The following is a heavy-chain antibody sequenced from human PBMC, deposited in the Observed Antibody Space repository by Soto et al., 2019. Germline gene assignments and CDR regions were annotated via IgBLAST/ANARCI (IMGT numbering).Heavy chain of an antibody. V-gene: IGHV4-30-4*01. D-gene: IGHD4-17*01. Sequence: QVQLQESGPGLVKPSETLSLTCTFSGGSISGGGYYWSWIRQPPGKGLEWIGYTYDSGSTYSNPSLKSLISISGDTSKNQFSLRLTSVTAADTAVYYCAREIIPLTTDWYFDLWGRGTLVTVSS. CDR3: AREIIPLTTDWYFDL. CDR2: TYDSGST. J-gene: IGHJ2*01. CDR1: GGSISGGGYY.